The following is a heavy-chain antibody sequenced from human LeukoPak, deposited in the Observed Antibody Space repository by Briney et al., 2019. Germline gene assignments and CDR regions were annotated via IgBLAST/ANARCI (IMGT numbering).Heavy chain of an antibody. CDR1: GSTFIKYW. J-gene: IGHJ6*04. V-gene: IGHV3-7*01. D-gene: IGHD3-10*02. CDR3: AELGITMIGGV. Sequence: GGSLRLSCAASGSTFIKYWMNWVRQAPGKGLEWVASIKQDGSEKYYVDSVKGRFTISRDNAKNSLYLQMNSLRAEDTAVYYCAELGITMIGGVWGKGTTVTISS. CDR2: IKQDGSEK.